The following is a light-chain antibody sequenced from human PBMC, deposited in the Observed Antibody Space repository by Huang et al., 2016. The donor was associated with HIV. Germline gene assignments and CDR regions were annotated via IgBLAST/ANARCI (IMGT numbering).Light chain of an antibody. CDR1: QGISKS. CDR2: ATS. Sequence: DIQMTQSPSSLSASVGDRVTIICRASQGISKSLAWYQQKPGKAPKLLLYATSKLESGVPSRVSGRGSGTQYSLTISTRQPEDLATYYCQQYQSVPWTFGQGTKVAI. CDR3: QQYQSVPWT. J-gene: IGKJ1*01. V-gene: IGKV1-NL1*01.